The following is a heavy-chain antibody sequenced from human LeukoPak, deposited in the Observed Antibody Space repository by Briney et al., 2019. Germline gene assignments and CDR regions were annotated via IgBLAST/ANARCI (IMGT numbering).Heavy chain of an antibody. J-gene: IGHJ4*02. V-gene: IGHV3-23*01. Sequence: GGSLILSCVASGLTFGNYGMNWVRQAPGKGLEWVSSIGGGGSTTYYADSVRGRFTISRDNSKNSMYLQMSSLRAEDTAIYYCAEVESSYCRIWGQGTLVTVSS. CDR3: AEVESSYCRI. CDR1: GLTFGNYG. CDR2: IGGGGSTT. D-gene: IGHD3-10*01.